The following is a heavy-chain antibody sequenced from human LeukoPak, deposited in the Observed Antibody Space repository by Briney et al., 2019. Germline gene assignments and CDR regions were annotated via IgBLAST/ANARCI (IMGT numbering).Heavy chain of an antibody. D-gene: IGHD6-13*01. V-gene: IGHV4-59*08. CDR1: GGSFSGYY. CDR2: IYYSGST. Sequence: PSETLSLTCAVYGGSFSGYYWSWIRQPPGKGLEWIGYIYYSGSTNYNPSLKSRVTISVDTSKNQFSLKLSSVTAADTAVYYCARRGSYSSSWYNYYYYYGMDVWGQGTTVTVSS. J-gene: IGHJ6*02. CDR3: ARRGSYSSSWYNYYYYYGMDV.